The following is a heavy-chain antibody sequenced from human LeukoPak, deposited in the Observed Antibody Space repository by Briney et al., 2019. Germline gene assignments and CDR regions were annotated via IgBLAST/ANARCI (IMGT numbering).Heavy chain of an antibody. CDR3: AKLWGYSYGPLDY. J-gene: IGHJ4*02. CDR1: GFTFDDYA. V-gene: IGHV3-9*01. CDR2: ISWNSGSI. D-gene: IGHD5-18*01. Sequence: GGSLRLSCAASGFTFDDYAMRWVRQAPGKGLEWVSGISWNSGSIGYADSVKGRFTISRDNAKNSLYLQMNSLRAEDTALYYCAKLWGYSYGPLDYWGQGTLVTVSS.